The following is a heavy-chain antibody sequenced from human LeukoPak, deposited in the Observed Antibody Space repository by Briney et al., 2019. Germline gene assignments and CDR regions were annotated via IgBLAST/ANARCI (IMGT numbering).Heavy chain of an antibody. CDR3: ARDSGTTSGGAFDI. D-gene: IGHD3-16*01. J-gene: IGHJ3*02. V-gene: IGHV4-61*02. CDR2: IYTSGST. CDR1: GGSISSGSYY. Sequence: SQTLSLTCTVSGGSISSGSYYWSWIRQPAGKGLEWIGRIYTSGSTNYNSSLKSRVTISVDTSKNQFSLKLSSVTAADTAVYYCARDSGTTSGGAFDIWGQGTMVTVSS.